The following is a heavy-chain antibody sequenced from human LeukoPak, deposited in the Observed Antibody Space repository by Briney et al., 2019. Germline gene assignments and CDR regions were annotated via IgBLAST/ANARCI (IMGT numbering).Heavy chain of an antibody. CDR3: ARLTVVTATRSLDS. V-gene: IGHV3-48*02. Sequence: RAGGSLRLSCAASGFTFSSYSMNWVRQAPGKGLEWVSFISSSSSTIYYADSVKGRFTISRDNAKNSLYLQMNSLRDEDTAVYYCARLTVVTATRSLDSWGQGTLVTVSS. D-gene: IGHD2-21*02. J-gene: IGHJ4*02. CDR1: GFTFSSYS. CDR2: ISSSSSTI.